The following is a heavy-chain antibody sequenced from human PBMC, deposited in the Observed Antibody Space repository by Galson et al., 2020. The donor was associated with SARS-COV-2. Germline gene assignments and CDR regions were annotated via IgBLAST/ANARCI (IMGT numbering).Heavy chain of an antibody. CDR1: GFTFSTSW. D-gene: IGHD2-2*01. CDR3: ARTPGNGYAID. J-gene: IGHJ4*02. CDR2: VDTDGRNT. Sequence: GESLKISCPASGFTFSTSWMHWLRQAPGKGPVWVSRVDTDGRNTVYADFVKGRFTISRDNTRNMVYLQMNALRDEDTAIYYCARTPGNGYAIDWGQGTLLTVSS. V-gene: IGHV3-74*01.